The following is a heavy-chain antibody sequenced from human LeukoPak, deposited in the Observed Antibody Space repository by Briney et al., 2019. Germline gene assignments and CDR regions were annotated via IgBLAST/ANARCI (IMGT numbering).Heavy chain of an antibody. CDR2: ISSSSSYI. J-gene: IGHJ4*02. V-gene: IGHV3-21*01. D-gene: IGHD1-1*01. CDR1: GFTFSSYS. CDR3: ARVGDGGTVY. Sequence: GGSLRLSCAASGFTFSSYSMNWVRQAPGKGLEWVSSISSSSSYIYYADSVKGRFTMSRDNAKNSLYLQMNSLRAEDTAVYYCARVGDGGTVYWGQGTLVTVSP.